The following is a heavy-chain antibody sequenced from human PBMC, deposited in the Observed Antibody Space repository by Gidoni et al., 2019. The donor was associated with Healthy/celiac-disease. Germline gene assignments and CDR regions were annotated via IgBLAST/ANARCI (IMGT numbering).Heavy chain of an antibody. J-gene: IGHJ6*03. D-gene: IGHD2-2*02. V-gene: IGHV3-23*01. CDR2: ISGSGGST. Sequence: EVQLLESGGGLVQPGGSLRLSCAASGFTFSSYAMRWVRQAPGKGLEWVSAISGSGGSTYYADSVKGRFTISRDNSKNTLYLQMNSLRAEDTAVYYCAKGRYCSSTSCYNRYYYYMDVWGKGTTVTVSS. CDR1: GFTFSSYA. CDR3: AKGRYCSSTSCYNRYYYYMDV.